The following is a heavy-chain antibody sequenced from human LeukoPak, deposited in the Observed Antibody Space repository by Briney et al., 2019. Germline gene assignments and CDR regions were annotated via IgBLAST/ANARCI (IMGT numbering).Heavy chain of an antibody. CDR3: AKEDTAGITPVLDY. D-gene: IGHD5-18*01. V-gene: IGHV3-23*01. CDR2: ISGSGATT. J-gene: IGHJ4*02. CDR1: GITFSHHA. Sequence: PGGSLRLSCAISGITFSHHAISWVRQAPGKGLEWVSAISGSGATTYYADSVKGRFIISRDNSKNTLSLQMHSLRAEGTAVYYCAKEDTAGITPVLDYWGQGTLVTVSS.